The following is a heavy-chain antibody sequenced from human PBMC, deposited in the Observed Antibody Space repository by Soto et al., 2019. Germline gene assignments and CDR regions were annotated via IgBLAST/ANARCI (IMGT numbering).Heavy chain of an antibody. CDR2: ISISGGTT. CDR3: AKGQRWELPLDY. CDR1: GFTFSSYA. D-gene: IGHD1-26*01. J-gene: IGHJ4*02. Sequence: EVQLLESGGGLVQPGGSLRLSCAASGFTFSSYAMSWVRQTPGRGLEWVSAISISGGTTYHADSVKGRFTISRDNSKNTLFLQMNSLRAEDTVVYYCAKGQRWELPLDYWGQGALVAVSS. V-gene: IGHV3-23*01.